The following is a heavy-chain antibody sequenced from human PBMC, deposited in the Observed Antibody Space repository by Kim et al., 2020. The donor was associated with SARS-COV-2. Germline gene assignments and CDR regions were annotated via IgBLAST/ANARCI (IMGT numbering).Heavy chain of an antibody. CDR2: INHSGST. Sequence: SETLSLTCAVYGGSFSGYYWSWIRQPPGKGLEWIGEINHSGSTNYNPSLKSRVTISVDTSKNQFSLKLSSVTAADTAVYYCAGRPGGSGCPGGYFDYWGQGTLVTVSS. CDR1: GGSFSGYY. V-gene: IGHV4-34*01. D-gene: IGHD6-19*01. CDR3: AGRPGGSGCPGGYFDY. J-gene: IGHJ4*02.